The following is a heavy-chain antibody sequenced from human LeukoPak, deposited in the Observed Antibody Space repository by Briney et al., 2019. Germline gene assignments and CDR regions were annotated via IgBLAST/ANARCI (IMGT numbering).Heavy chain of an antibody. CDR2: VYDSGST. CDR1: GGSISSYY. Sequence: SETLSLTCTVSGGSISSYYWTWIRQPPGKGLEWIGYVYDSGSTKYNPSLKSRVTISVDTSKNQFSLKLSSVTAADTAVYYCARRGGRGSSYWFDPWGQGTLVTVSS. J-gene: IGHJ5*02. CDR3: ARRGGRGSSYWFDP. V-gene: IGHV4-59*08. D-gene: IGHD1-26*01.